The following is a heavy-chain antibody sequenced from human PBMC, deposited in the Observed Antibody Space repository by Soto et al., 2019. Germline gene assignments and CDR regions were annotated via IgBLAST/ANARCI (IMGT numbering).Heavy chain of an antibody. J-gene: IGHJ4*02. D-gene: IGHD3-22*01. Sequence: QVQLQESGPGLVKPSQTLSLTCTVSGGSISSGDYYWSWIRQPPGKGLEWIGYIYHSGSTYYNPSLQCRVPISVDMSKNQFSLKLTSVTAADTAVYYCARHTYYYDSSRYPGRLLDYWGQGTLVTVSS. CDR1: GGSISSGDYY. V-gene: IGHV4-30-4*01. CDR2: IYHSGST. CDR3: ARHTYYYDSSRYPGRLLDY.